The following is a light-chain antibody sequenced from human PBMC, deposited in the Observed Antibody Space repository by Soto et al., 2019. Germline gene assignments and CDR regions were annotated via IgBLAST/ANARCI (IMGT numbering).Light chain of an antibody. J-gene: IGKJ3*01. CDR1: ESVYINS. Sequence: DIVLTQSPGTLSLSPGESATLSCKASESVYINSFAWYQQKPGQPPRLLIYGASTRATGIPDRFSGSGSGTDFVLNINMLEVEDFGVYYCQQYGGSPFTFGRGTRVDIK. V-gene: IGKV3-20*01. CDR2: GAS. CDR3: QQYGGSPFT.